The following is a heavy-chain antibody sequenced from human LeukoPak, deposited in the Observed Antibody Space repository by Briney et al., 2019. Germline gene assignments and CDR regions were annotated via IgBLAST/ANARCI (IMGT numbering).Heavy chain of an antibody. Sequence: GGSLRLSCAASGFTSGSYWMSWVRQAPGKGLEWVANIKQDGSEKYYVDSVKGRYTISRDNAKNSLYLQMNSLRAEDTAVYYCAKRNSWDIDYWGQGTLVTVSS. D-gene: IGHD6-13*01. V-gene: IGHV3-7*01. CDR1: GFTSGSYW. CDR2: IKQDGSEK. CDR3: AKRNSWDIDY. J-gene: IGHJ4*02.